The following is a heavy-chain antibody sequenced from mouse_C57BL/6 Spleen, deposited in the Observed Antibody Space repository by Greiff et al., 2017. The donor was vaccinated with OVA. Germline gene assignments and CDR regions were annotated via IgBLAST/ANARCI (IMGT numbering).Heavy chain of an antibody. Sequence: DVQLQESGPGLVKPSQSLSLTCSVTGYSITSGYYWNWIRQFPGNKLEWMGYISYDGSNNYNPSLKNRISITRDTSKNQFFLKLNSVTTEDTATYYCARDHYGSSFDVWGTGTTVTVSS. CDR3: ARDHYGSSFDV. D-gene: IGHD1-1*01. CDR1: GYSITSGYY. CDR2: ISYDGSN. V-gene: IGHV3-6*01. J-gene: IGHJ1*03.